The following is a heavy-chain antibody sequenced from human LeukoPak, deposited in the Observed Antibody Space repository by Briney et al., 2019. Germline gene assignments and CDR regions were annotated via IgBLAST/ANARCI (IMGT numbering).Heavy chain of an antibody. V-gene: IGHV3-33*01. D-gene: IGHD2-15*01. CDR1: GFTFSSYG. CDR2: IWYDGSNK. Sequence: GGSLRRSCAASGFTFSSYGMHWVRQAPGKGLEWVAVIWYDGSNKYYADSVKGRFTISRDNSKNTLYLQMNSLRAEDTAVYYCARDIGVVVAASMDYWGQGTLVTVSS. J-gene: IGHJ4*02. CDR3: ARDIGVVVAASMDY.